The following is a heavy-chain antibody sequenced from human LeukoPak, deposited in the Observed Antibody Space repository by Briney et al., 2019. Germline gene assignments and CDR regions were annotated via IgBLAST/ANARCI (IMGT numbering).Heavy chain of an antibody. V-gene: IGHV3-23*01. J-gene: IGHJ4*02. CDR3: AKDRPDGYKSFFFHY. Sequence: PGGSLRLSCAASGFTFSSYVMSWVRQAPGKGLEWVSAISGSGSSTYYADSVQGRFTISRDNSKNTLYLQMNSLRAEDTATYYCAKDRPDGYKSFFFHYWGQGTVVTVSS. CDR2: ISGSGSST. D-gene: IGHD5-24*01. CDR1: GFTFSSYV.